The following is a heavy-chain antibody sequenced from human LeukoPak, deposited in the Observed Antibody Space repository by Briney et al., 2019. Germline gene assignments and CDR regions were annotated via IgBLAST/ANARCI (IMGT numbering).Heavy chain of an antibody. V-gene: IGHV4-61*02. CDR1: GDSISSGSYY. J-gene: IGHJ5*02. D-gene: IGHD1-26*01. CDR3: ARDLGGSYSSETWFDP. CDR2: IYSSGRT. Sequence: SETLSLTCTVSGDSISSGSYYWSWLRQPAGEGLEWIGRIYSSGRTHYSPSLKSRVAISVDTSKNRFSLRLSSVTAADTAVYYCARDLGGSYSSETWFDPWGQGTLVTVSS.